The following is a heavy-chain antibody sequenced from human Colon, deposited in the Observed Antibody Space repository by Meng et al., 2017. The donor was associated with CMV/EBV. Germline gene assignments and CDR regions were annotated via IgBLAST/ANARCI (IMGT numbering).Heavy chain of an antibody. V-gene: IGHV4-4*02. J-gene: IGHJ4*02. CDR3: ARGSDFVWGY. Sequence: LTCAFSGDSISSTNWWSWVRQPPGKGLEWIGEIFHSGSTNYNPSLRSRVTISVDKSKNQFSLKLTSVTAADTAVYYCARGSDFVWGYWGQGTLVTVSS. D-gene: IGHD3-16*01. CDR1: GDSISSTNW. CDR2: IFHSGST.